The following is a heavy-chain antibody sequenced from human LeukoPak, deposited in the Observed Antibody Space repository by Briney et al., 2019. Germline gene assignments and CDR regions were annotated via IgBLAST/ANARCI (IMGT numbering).Heavy chain of an antibody. D-gene: IGHD6-13*01. Sequence: SETLSLTCTVSGGSISSYYWSWIRQPPGKGLEWIGYIYYSGSTNYNPSLKSRVTISLDTSKNQFSLKLSSVSAADTAVYYCARDEGNLYSTTYALNFWGQGTMVTVSS. J-gene: IGHJ3*01. CDR2: IYYSGST. CDR1: GGSISSYY. V-gene: IGHV4-59*01. CDR3: ARDEGNLYSTTYALNF.